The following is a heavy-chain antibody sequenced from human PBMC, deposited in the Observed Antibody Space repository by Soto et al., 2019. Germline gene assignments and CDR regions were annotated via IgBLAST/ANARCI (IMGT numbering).Heavy chain of an antibody. CDR3: AKDRYDILTAAPSYYYGMDV. D-gene: IGHD3-9*01. J-gene: IGHJ6*02. V-gene: IGHV3-43*01. CDR1: GFTLDGYT. CDR2: ISWDGGST. Sequence: PGGSLRLSCAASGFTLDGYTMHWGRQAPGKGLEWVSLISWDGGSTYYADSVKGRFTISRDNSKNSLYLQMNSLRTEDTALYYCAKDRYDILTAAPSYYYGMDVWGQGTTVTVSS.